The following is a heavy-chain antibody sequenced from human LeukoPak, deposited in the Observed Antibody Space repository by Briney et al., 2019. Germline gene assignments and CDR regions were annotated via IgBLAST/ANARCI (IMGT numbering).Heavy chain of an antibody. CDR1: GFTFSSYA. CDR2: IYSGGST. CDR3: AKDSGSYYTGVLTPGRYFDY. D-gene: IGHD1-26*01. J-gene: IGHJ4*02. V-gene: IGHV3-23*03. Sequence: GGSLRLSCAASGFTFSSYAMSWVRQAPGKGLEWVSVIYSGGSTYYADSVKGRFTISRDNSKNTLSLQMNSLRAEDTAVYYCAKDSGSYYTGVLTPGRYFDYWGQGTLVTVSS.